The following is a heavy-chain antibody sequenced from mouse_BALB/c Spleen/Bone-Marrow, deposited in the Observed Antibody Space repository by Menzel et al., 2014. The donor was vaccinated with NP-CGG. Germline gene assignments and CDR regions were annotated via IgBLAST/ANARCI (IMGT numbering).Heavy chain of an antibody. V-gene: IGHV4-1*02. Sequence: EVHLVESGGGLVQPGGFLKLSCAASGFDFSRYWMSWVRQAPGKGLEWIGEINPDSSTIKYTPSLKDKFIITRDNAKNTLYLQQRRVRSEEKAVYYCSSLYYYGNFDYWGQGTLVTVSA. D-gene: IGHD1-1*01. J-gene: IGHJ3*01. CDR3: SSLYYYGNFDY. CDR2: INPDSSTI. CDR1: GFDFSRYW.